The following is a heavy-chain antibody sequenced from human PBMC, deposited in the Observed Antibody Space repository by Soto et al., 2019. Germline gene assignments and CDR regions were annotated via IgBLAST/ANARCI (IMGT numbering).Heavy chain of an antibody. Sequence: PSXTLSLTCTVSDGSISGGGYYWSWIRQHPGKGLEWIGYIYYGGSTYYNPSLKSRVTISVDTSKNQFSLKLSSVPAADTAVYYCARVAGSMVYYMDVWGKGTTVTVSS. D-gene: IGHD2-8*01. V-gene: IGHV4-31*03. CDR2: IYYGGST. J-gene: IGHJ6*03. CDR3: ARVAGSMVYYMDV. CDR1: DGSISGGGYY.